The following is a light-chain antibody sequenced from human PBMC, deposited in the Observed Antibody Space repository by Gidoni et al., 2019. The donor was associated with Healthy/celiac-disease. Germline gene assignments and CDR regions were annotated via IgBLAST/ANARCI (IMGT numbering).Light chain of an antibody. Sequence: EIVLTQSPGTLSLSPGERATLSCRASQTLSSHSVAWYQQTPGQAPRLVIYGASSRATGIPDRFSGRGSGTDFTLIITRLEPEDFALYYCQQYGGSPLTFGGGTKIE. CDR1: QTLSSHS. J-gene: IGKJ4*01. CDR2: GAS. CDR3: QQYGGSPLT. V-gene: IGKV3-20*01.